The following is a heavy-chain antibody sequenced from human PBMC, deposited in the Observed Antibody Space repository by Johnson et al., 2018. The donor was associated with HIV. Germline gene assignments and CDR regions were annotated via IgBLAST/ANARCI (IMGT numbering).Heavy chain of an antibody. V-gene: IGHV3-30*04. CDR1: GFTFSSYA. CDR3: ARDQEAAAGQDDAFDI. CDR2: ISYDGSNK. D-gene: IGHD6-13*01. J-gene: IGHJ3*02. Sequence: QVQLVEFGGGVVQPGRSLRLSCAASGFTFSSYAMHWVRQAPGKGLEWVAVISYDGSNKYYADSVKGRFTISRDNSKNTLYLQMNSLRAEDTAVYYCARDQEAAAGQDDAFDIWGQGTMVTVSS.